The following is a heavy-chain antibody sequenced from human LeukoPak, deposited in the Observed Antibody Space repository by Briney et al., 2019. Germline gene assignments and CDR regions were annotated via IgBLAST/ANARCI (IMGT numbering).Heavy chain of an antibody. CDR2: ISWNSGSI. D-gene: IGHD5-24*01. Sequence: GGSLRLSCAASGFTFDDYAMHWVRQAPGKGLEWVSGISWNSGSIGYADSVKGRFTISGDNAKNSLYLQMNSLRAEDTALYYCAKDSMATTFDAFDIWGQGTMVTVSS. V-gene: IGHV3-9*01. CDR3: AKDSMATTFDAFDI. CDR1: GFTFDDYA. J-gene: IGHJ3*02.